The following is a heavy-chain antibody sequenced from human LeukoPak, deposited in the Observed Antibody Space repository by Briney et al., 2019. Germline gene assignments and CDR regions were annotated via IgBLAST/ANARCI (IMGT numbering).Heavy chain of an antibody. J-gene: IGHJ4*02. Sequence: GRTLRLFCAVSGFTDSSNYMRGARQAPGKGREYVSVIYRDEITNHADSVTYYAESVKARFTISRDNSKNTLFLQMNSLRAEDTAVYYCARATDSGSTPFDYWGQGTLVTVSS. CDR3: ARATDSGSTPFDY. CDR1: GFTDSSNY. V-gene: IGHV3-66*01. CDR2: IYRDEIT. D-gene: IGHD1-26*01.